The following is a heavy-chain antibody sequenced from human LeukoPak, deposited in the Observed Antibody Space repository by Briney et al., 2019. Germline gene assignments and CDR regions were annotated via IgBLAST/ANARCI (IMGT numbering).Heavy chain of an antibody. CDR1: GYTFTGYY. J-gene: IGHJ5*01. CDR2: INPNSGGT. CDR3: TSVRAYSSAWFEY. V-gene: IGHV1-2*02. D-gene: IGHD6-25*01. Sequence: GASVKVSCKASGYTFTGYYMHWVRQAPGQGLEWMGWINPNSGGTNSAQKFQGRVIMTRETSINTAYMELSGLTSADTAVYYCTSVRAYSSAWFEYWGQGALVTVSS.